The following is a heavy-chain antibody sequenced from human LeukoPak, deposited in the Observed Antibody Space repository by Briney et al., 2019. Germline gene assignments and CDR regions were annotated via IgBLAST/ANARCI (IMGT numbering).Heavy chain of an antibody. Sequence: SETLSLTCTVSGGSISSYYWSWIRQPPGKGLEWIGYIYYSGSTNYNPSLKSRVTTSVDTSKNQFSLKLTSVTAADTAVYYCARGTRDIVVVPAAIRFDYWGQGTLVTVSS. CDR3: ARGTRDIVVVPAAIRFDY. D-gene: IGHD2-2*01. V-gene: IGHV4-59*01. CDR2: IYYSGST. J-gene: IGHJ4*02. CDR1: GGSISSYY.